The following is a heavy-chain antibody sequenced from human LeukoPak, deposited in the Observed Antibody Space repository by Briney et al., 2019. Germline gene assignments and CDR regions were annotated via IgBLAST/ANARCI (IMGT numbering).Heavy chain of an antibody. CDR2: INSDGSTT. V-gene: IGHV3-74*01. CDR3: ARAGNYRFDY. J-gene: IGHJ4*02. CDR1: GFTFSSYW. D-gene: IGHD5-24*01. Sequence: GGSLRLSCAPSGFTFSSYWMHWVRQAPGKGLMWVSRINSDGSTTNYADSVKGRFTISRDNAKNTLYLQMNSLRAEDTAVYYCARAGNYRFDYWGQGTLVTVSP.